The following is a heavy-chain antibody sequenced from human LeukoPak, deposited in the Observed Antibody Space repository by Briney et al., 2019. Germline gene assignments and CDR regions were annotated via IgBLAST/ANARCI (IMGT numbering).Heavy chain of an antibody. J-gene: IGHJ4*02. CDR2: ISSGSRII. V-gene: IGHV3-48*02. D-gene: IGHD1-26*01. Sequence: GGSLRLSCAASGVTFSTYNMNWGRQAPGKGLEWVSFISSGSRIIYYADSVKGRFTVSRDNAKNSLYLQMNSLRDEDTAVYYCARNSVGIGDYWGQGTLVTVSS. CDR3: ARNSVGIGDY. CDR1: GVTFSTYN.